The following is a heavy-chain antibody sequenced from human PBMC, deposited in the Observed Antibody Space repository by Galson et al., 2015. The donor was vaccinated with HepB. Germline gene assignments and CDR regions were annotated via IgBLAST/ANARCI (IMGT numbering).Heavy chain of an antibody. CDR2: IWYDGSNK. CDR3: ARDWCGGDCSSDY. D-gene: IGHD2-21*02. Sequence: LRLSCAASGFTFSSYGMHWVRQAPGKGLEWVAVIWYDGSNKYYADSVKGRFTISRDNSKNTLYLQMNSLRAEDTAVYYCARDWCGGDCSSDYWGQGTLVTVSS. CDR1: GFTFSSYG. J-gene: IGHJ4*02. V-gene: IGHV3-33*01.